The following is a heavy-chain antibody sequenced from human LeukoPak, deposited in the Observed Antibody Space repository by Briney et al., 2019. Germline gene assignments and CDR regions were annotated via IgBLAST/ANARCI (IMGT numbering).Heavy chain of an antibody. CDR2: INPNSGGT. J-gene: IGHJ4*02. Sequence: ASVKVSCKASGYTFTGFYLQWVRQAPGQGLEWMGWINPNSGGTNYAQKFQGRVTMTRDTSISTAYMELSRLRSDDTAVYYCARVNRDSSSGPGYYFDYWGQGTLVTVSS. CDR1: GYTFTGFY. V-gene: IGHV1-2*02. D-gene: IGHD6-13*01. CDR3: ARVNRDSSSGPGYYFDY.